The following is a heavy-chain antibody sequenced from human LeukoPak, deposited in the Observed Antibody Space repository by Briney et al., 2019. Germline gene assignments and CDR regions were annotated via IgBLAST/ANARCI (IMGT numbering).Heavy chain of an antibody. CDR2: INPTSGGT. J-gene: IGHJ4*02. CDR1: GYTFTGYY. Sequence: ASVKVSCKASGYTFTGYYMHWVRQAPGQGLEWMGRINPTSGGTNYAQKFQGRVTMTRDTSISTAYMELSRLRSDDTAVYYCARVGIGYYDKSGYYPYYCDSWGQGTLVTVSS. D-gene: IGHD3-22*01. CDR3: ARVGIGYYDKSGYYPYYCDS. V-gene: IGHV1-2*06.